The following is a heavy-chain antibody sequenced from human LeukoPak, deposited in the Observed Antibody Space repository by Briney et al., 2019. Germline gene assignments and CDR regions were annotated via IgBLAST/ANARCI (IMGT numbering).Heavy chain of an antibody. CDR3: ARASEYYYDSSGYLVQAYAFDI. CDR2: IIPIFGTA. V-gene: IGHV1-69*05. CDR1: GGTFSSYA. J-gene: IGHJ4*02. Sequence: ASVKVSCKASGGTFSSYAIGWVRQAPGQGLEWMGRIIPIFGTANYAQKFQGRVTITTDESTSTAYMELSSLRSEDTAVYYCARASEYYYDSSGYLVQAYAFDIWGQGTLVTVSS. D-gene: IGHD3-22*01.